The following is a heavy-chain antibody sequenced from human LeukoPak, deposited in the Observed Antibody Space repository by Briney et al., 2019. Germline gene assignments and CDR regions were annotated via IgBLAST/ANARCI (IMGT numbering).Heavy chain of an antibody. CDR1: GGSISSYY. V-gene: IGHV4-59*01. J-gene: IGHJ2*01. Sequence: SETLSLTCTVSGGSISSYYWSWIRQPPGKGLEWIGYIYYSGSTNYNPSLKSRVTISVDTSKNQFSLKLSSVTAADTAVYYCARVPLVEMATITYWYFDLWGRGTLVTVSS. CDR2: IYYSGST. D-gene: IGHD5-24*01. CDR3: ARVPLVEMATITYWYFDL.